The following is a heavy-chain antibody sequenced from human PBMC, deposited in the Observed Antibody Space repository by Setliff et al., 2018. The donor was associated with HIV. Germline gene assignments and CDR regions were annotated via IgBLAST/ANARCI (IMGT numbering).Heavy chain of an antibody. Sequence: PSETLSLTCTVSGGSISSGSYYWSWIRQPAGKGLEWIGRIYTSGSTNYNPSLKSRVSISVDTSKNQFSLKLSSVTAADTAVYYCARGRYSYGYLFDYWGQGTLVTVSS. V-gene: IGHV4-61*02. J-gene: IGHJ4*02. CDR1: GGSISSGSYY. CDR2: IYTSGST. CDR3: ARGRYSYGYLFDY. D-gene: IGHD5-18*01.